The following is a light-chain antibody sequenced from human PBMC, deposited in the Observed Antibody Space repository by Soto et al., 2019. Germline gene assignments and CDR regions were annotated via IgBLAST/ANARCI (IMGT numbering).Light chain of an antibody. J-gene: IGKJ2*01. CDR3: QQYNSYSYT. CDR1: QSISSW. V-gene: IGKV1-5*01. Sequence: DIHMSHTPSTLTASRGDTVTNTCRASQSISSWCAWNHQKPLKAPKLLIYDASCWECRVASGSSGSGSGTEFILTISCLQPDDFATYYCQQYNSYSYTVGQGTKLDIK. CDR2: DAS.